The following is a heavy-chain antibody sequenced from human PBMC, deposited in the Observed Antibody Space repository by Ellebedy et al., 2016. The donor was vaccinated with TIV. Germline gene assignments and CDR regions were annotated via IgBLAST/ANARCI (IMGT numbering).Heavy chain of an antibody. CDR2: IIPIFGTA. J-gene: IGHJ4*02. CDR3: ARMSFVDPGAAYFDY. CDR1: GGTFSSYA. V-gene: IGHV1-69*06. D-gene: IGHD2-15*01. Sequence: SVKVSCXASGGTFSSYAISWVRQAPGQGLEWMGGIIPIFGTANYAQKFQGRVTITADKSTSTAYMELSSLRSEDTAVYYCARMSFVDPGAAYFDYWGQGTLVTVSS.